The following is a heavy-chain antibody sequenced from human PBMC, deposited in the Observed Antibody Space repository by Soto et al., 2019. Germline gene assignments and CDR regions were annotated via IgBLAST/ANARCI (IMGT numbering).Heavy chain of an antibody. CDR3: ARGVGSGTYYNQYNWFDP. J-gene: IGHJ5*02. D-gene: IGHD3-10*01. V-gene: IGHV1-18*01. CDR1: GYTFTSYG. Sequence: ASVKVSCKASGYTFTSYGISWVRQAPGQRLEWMGWINTYNGNTNHAQKLQGRVTMTTDTSTSTAYMELRSLRSDDTAVYYCARGVGSGTYYNQYNWFDPWGQGTLVTVSS. CDR2: INTYNGNT.